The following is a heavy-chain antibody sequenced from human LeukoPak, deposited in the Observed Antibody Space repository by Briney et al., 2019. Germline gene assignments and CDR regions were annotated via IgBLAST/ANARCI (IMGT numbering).Heavy chain of an antibody. V-gene: IGHV4-4*07. J-gene: IGHJ6*03. CDR1: GVSISSYY. CDR2: VHVSEPT. CDR3: ARSAIDV. Sequence: PSETLSLTCTVSGVSISSYYWTWIRQSAGKGLDWIGRVHVSEPTNFNPSLTSPVTLSIDSSKSQFSLKLRSVTAADTAVYYCARSAIDVWGKGTTVTVSS.